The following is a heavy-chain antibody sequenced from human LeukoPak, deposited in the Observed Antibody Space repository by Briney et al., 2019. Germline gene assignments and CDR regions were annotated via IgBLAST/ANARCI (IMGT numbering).Heavy chain of an antibody. CDR1: GFFFSNYW. D-gene: IGHD1-26*01. CDR2: INLDGNGR. V-gene: IGHV3-7*03. CDR3: AKDRSYLEVGATDY. Sequence: GGSLRLSCTASGFFFSNYWMSWVRQAQGKGLEWVANINLDGNGRFYVDSVKGRFTISRDNNKKSVYLQMNSLRAEDTAVYYCAKDRSYLEVGATDYWGQGTLVTVSS. J-gene: IGHJ4*02.